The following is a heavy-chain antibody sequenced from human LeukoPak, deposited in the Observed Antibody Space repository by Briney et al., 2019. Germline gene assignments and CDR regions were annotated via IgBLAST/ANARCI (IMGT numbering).Heavy chain of an antibody. CDR1: GYTFTSYY. CDR2: INPSGGST. D-gene: IGHD6-19*01. CDR3: ARDGDSSGWYQGFDY. J-gene: IGHJ4*02. Sequence: GASVKVSCKASGYTFTSYYMHWVRQAPGQGLEWMGIINPSGGSTSYAQKFQGRVTMTRDMSTSTVYMELSSLRSEDTAVYYCARDGDSSGWYQGFDYRGQGTLVTVSS. V-gene: IGHV1-46*01.